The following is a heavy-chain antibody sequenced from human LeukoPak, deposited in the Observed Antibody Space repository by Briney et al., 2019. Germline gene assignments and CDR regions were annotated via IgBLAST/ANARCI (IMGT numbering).Heavy chain of an antibody. V-gene: IGHV3-74*01. Sequence: PGGSLRLSCAASGFTLSSYWMHWVRQAPGKGLVWVSRIKSDGSTTNYADSVKGRFTISRDNAKNTLYLQMNSLRAEDTAVYYCARRAGAYSHPYDYWGQGTLVTVSS. J-gene: IGHJ4*02. D-gene: IGHD4/OR15-4a*01. CDR3: ARRAGAYSHPYDY. CDR1: GFTLSSYW. CDR2: IKSDGSTT.